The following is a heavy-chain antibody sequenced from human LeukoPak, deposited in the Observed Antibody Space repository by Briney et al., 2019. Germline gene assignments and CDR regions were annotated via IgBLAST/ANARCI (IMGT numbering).Heavy chain of an antibody. J-gene: IGHJ3*02. CDR2: IKQDGGEK. CDR3: ARDAFSRISVFGVVSDAFDI. D-gene: IGHD3-3*01. V-gene: IGHV3-7*01. Sequence: GGSLRLSCAASGFTFSSYWMSWVRQAPGKGPEWVANIKQDGGEKYYVDSVKGRFTISRNNAKNSLYLQMNSLRAEDTAVYYCARDAFSRISVFGVVSDAFDIWGQGTMVTVSS. CDR1: GFTFSSYW.